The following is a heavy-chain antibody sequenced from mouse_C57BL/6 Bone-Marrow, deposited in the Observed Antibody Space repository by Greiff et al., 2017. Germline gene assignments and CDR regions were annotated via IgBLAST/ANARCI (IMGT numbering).Heavy chain of an antibody. CDR3: ARYSGNYYAMDY. CDR2: IRNKANGYTT. Sequence: EVKLVESGGGLVQPGGSLSLSCAASGFTFTDYYMSWVRQPPGKALEWLGFIRNKANGYTTEYSASVKGRFTISRDTSQSILYLQMNALRAEDSATYYCARYSGNYYAMDYWGQGTSVTVSS. J-gene: IGHJ4*01. V-gene: IGHV7-3*01. CDR1: GFTFTDYY.